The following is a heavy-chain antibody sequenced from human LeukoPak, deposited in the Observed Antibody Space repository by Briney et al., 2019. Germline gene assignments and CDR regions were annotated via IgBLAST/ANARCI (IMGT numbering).Heavy chain of an antibody. Sequence: PSETLSLTCSVSGASISSFHWSWIRQPPGKGLEWIGYIYYSGSTSYNPSLRSRVTISVDTSKNHFSLRLSSVIAADTAMYYCATARVGAPDVFNVCGHGPMFSVS. CDR3: ATARVGAPDVFNV. CDR1: GASISSFH. CDR2: IYYSGST. V-gene: IGHV4-59*01. J-gene: IGHJ3*01. D-gene: IGHD1-26*01.